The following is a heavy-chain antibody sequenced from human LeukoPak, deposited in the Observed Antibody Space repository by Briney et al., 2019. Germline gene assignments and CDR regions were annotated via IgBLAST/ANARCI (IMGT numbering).Heavy chain of an antibody. D-gene: IGHD5-18*01. J-gene: IGHJ4*02. V-gene: IGHV3-23*01. CDR1: GFTFSIYA. Sequence: SGGSLRLSCAASGFTFSIYAMSWVRQAPGKGLEWVSAISGSGGSTYYADSVKGRFTISRDNSKNTLYLQMNSLRAEDTAVYYCAKALYSYGYYFDYWGQGTLVTVSS. CDR2: ISGSGGST. CDR3: AKALYSYGYYFDY.